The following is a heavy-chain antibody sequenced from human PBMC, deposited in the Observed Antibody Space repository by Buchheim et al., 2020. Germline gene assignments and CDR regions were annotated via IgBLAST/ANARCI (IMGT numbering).Heavy chain of an antibody. V-gene: IGHV4-39*07. Sequence: QLQLQESGPGLVKPSETLSLTCTVSGGSISSSSYYWGWIRQPPGNGLEWIGSIYYSGSTYYHQSLNSRVTLSVDTSKNQFSLKLSSVTAADTAVYYCARDYVSSSWSSYFDYWGQGTL. CDR1: GGSISSSSYY. CDR3: ARDYVSSSWSSYFDY. D-gene: IGHD6-13*01. J-gene: IGHJ4*02. CDR2: IYYSGST.